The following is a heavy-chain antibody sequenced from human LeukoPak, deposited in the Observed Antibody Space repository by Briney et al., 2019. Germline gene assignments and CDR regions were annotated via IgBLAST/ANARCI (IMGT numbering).Heavy chain of an antibody. CDR3: AKDSDYYDSSGYHDY. V-gene: IGHV3-23*01. CDR1: GFTFSSYA. D-gene: IGHD3-22*01. CDR2: ISGSGGST. J-gene: IGHJ4*02. Sequence: GGSLILSCAASGFTFSSYAMSWVRQAPGKGLEWVSAISGSGGSTYYADSVKGRFTISRDNSKNTLYLQMNSLRAEDTAVYYCAKDSDYYDSSGYHDYWGQGTLVTVPS.